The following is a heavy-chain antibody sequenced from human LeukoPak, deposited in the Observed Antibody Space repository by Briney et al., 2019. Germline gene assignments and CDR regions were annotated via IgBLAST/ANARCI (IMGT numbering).Heavy chain of an antibody. CDR3: AKGAMIVVVSPFDY. CDR1: GFTFSSYA. D-gene: IGHD3-22*01. V-gene: IGHV3-23*01. CDR2: ISCSGCST. J-gene: IGHJ4*02. Sequence: GGSLRLSCAASGFTFSSYAMSWVRQAPGKGLECVSAISCSGCSTYYAVSVKGRFTISRDNSKNTLYLQMNSLRAEDTAVYYCAKGAMIVVVSPFDYWGQGTLVTVSS.